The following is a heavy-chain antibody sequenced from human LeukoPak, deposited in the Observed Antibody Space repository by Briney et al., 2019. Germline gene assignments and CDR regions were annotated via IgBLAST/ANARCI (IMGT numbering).Heavy chain of an antibody. Sequence: ASVKVSCKESGYTFTSYYMHWVGQARGQGREWMGIINPSGGSTSYAQKFQGRGTMTRERATSKEYMEVSSLRSEDTAVYYCARDVPYDESAYQFDYWGQGPLVPVSS. D-gene: IGHD5-12*01. CDR2: INPSGGST. J-gene: IGHJ4*02. CDR3: ARDVPYDESAYQFDY. V-gene: IGHV1-46*01. CDR1: GYTFTSYY.